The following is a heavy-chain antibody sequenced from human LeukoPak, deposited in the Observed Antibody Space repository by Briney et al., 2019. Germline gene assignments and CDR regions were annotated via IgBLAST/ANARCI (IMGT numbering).Heavy chain of an antibody. J-gene: IGHJ4*02. V-gene: IGHV3-7*01. CDR2: IKQDGSEK. CDR3: ARDFQASSGYRLDY. CDR1: GFTFSSYW. D-gene: IGHD3-22*01. Sequence: GGSLRLSCAASGFTFSSYWMSWVRQAPGKGLEWVANIKQDGSEKYYVDSVKGRFTISRDNAKNSLYLQMNSLRAEDTAVYYCARDFQASSGYRLDYWGQGTLVTVSS.